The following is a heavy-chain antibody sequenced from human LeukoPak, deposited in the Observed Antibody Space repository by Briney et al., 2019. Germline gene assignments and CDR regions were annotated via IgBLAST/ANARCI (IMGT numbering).Heavy chain of an antibody. CDR3: ARDARREYCTSTSCPGGLDV. CDR2: IIPILGIA. V-gene: IGHV1-69*10. J-gene: IGHJ6*02. CDR1: GGTFSSYA. D-gene: IGHD2-2*01. Sequence: ASVKVSCKASGGTFSSYAISWVRQAPGQGLEWMGRIIPILGIANYAQKFQGRVTISVDKSTSTAYMELSSLRSEDTAVYYCARDARREYCTSTSCPGGLDVWGQGTTVTVSS.